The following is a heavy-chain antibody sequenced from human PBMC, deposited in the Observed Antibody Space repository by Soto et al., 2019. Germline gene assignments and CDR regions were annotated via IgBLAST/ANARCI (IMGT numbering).Heavy chain of an antibody. J-gene: IGHJ5*02. Sequence: EIQLLESGGGLVQPGGSLRLSCEASGFNFKDFAMTWVRQAPGKGLEWVATLSLDTYYADSVKGRFTVSRDNSKNTLYLQMNSLREEDSAVYYCAKNMAGPADWLDPWGQGTLVTVSS. V-gene: IGHV3-23*01. CDR3: AKNMAGPADWLDP. CDR2: LSLDT. CDR1: GFNFKDFA. D-gene: IGHD6-19*01.